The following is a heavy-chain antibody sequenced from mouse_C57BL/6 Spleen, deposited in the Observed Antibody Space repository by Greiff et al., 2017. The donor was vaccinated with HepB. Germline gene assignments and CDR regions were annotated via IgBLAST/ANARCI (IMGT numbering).Heavy chain of an antibody. CDR2: FHPYNDDT. J-gene: IGHJ1*03. V-gene: IGHV1-47*01. CDR3: ARRYYGSSYDWYFEV. D-gene: IGHD1-1*01. CDR1: GYTFTTYP. Sequence: VQLQQSGAELVKPGASVKMSCKASGYTFTTYPIEWMKQNHGKSLEWIGNFHPYNDDTKYNEKFKGKATLTVEKSSSTVYLELSRLTSDDSAVYYCARRYYGSSYDWYFEVWGTGTTVTVSS.